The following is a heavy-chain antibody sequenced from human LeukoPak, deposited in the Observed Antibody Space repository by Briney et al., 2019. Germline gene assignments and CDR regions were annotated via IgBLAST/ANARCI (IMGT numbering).Heavy chain of an antibody. D-gene: IGHD2-15*01. J-gene: IGHJ5*02. CDR1: GGSISGHY. CDR2: IYTSGST. Sequence: NPSETLSLTCTVSGGSISGHYWSWIRQPAGKGLEWIGRIYTSGSTNYNPSLKSRITISVDTSKNQFSLKLSSVTAADTAVYYCARQGRYCSGGSCPPPGWFDPWGQGTLVTVSS. V-gene: IGHV4-4*07. CDR3: ARQGRYCSGGSCPPPGWFDP.